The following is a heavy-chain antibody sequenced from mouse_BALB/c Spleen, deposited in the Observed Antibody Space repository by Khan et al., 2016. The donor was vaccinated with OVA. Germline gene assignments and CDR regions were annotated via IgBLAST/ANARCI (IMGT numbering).Heavy chain of an antibody. D-gene: IGHD1-1*01. J-gene: IGHJ4*01. CDR1: GYTFTSYW. V-gene: IGHV1S41*01. Sequence: DLVKPGASVKLSCKASGYTFTSYWVNWIKQRPGQGLEWVGHIGPGSGNPYYSEIFKGKATLTVDTSSSTVYIQLTSLSSEDSAVYFCAISNYYGNGLYAMDYWGQGTSVTVSS. CDR3: AISNYYGNGLYAMDY. CDR2: IGPGSGNP.